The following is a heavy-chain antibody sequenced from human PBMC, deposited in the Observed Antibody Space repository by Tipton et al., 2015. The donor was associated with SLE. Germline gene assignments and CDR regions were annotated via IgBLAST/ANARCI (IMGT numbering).Heavy chain of an antibody. D-gene: IGHD1-1*01. CDR3: ARVPLDY. Sequence: TLSLTCSVSGVSISSSGYYWGWIRQPPGKGLEWIGSIYYSGSTYYNPSLKSRVTISVDTSKNQFSLKLSSVTAADTAVYYCARVPLDYWGQGTLVTVSS. CDR2: IYYSGST. V-gene: IGHV4-39*01. J-gene: IGHJ4*02. CDR1: GVSISSSGYY.